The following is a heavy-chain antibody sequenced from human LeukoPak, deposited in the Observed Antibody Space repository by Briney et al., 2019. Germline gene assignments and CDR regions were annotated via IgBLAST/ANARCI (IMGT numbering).Heavy chain of an antibody. CDR2: ISSSSSYI. V-gene: IGHV3-21*01. J-gene: IGHJ4*02. CDR3: ARELEDSGGYFRDY. CDR1: GFTFSSYS. Sequence: GGSLRLSCAASGFTFSSYSMNWVRQAPGKGLEWVSSISSSSSYIYYADSVKGRFTISRDNAKNSLYLQMNSLRAEDTAVYYCARELEDSGGYFRDYWGQGTLVTVSS. D-gene: IGHD3-22*01.